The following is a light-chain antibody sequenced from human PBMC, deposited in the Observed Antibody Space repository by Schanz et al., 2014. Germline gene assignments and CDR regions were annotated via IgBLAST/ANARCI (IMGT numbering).Light chain of an antibody. CDR2: NAN. Sequence: QSALTQPRSVSGSPGQSVTISCTGTNSDVGGYNYVSWYQQHPGKAPKLLIYNANARPSGVPDRFSGSKSGNTASLTISGLQAEDDADYYCCSYAGSPYVFGTGTKLTVL. CDR3: CSYAGSPYV. CDR1: NSDVGGYNY. J-gene: IGLJ1*01. V-gene: IGLV2-11*01.